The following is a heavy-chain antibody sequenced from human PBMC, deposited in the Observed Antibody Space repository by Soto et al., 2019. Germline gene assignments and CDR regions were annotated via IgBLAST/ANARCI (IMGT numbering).Heavy chain of an antibody. CDR2: ISYDGSNK. CDR3: AKASIRKGGMDV. CDR1: GFTFSSYG. Sequence: QVQLVESGGGVVQPGRSLRLSCAASGFTFSSYGMHWVRQAPGKGLEWVAVISYDGSNKYYADSVKGRFTISRDNSKNTLYLQMNSLRAEDTAVYYCAKASIRKGGMDVWGQGTTVTVSS. J-gene: IGHJ6*02. V-gene: IGHV3-30*18. D-gene: IGHD3-16*01.